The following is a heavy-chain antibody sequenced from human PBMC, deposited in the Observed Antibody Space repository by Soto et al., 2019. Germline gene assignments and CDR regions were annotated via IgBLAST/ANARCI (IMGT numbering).Heavy chain of an antibody. CDR3: AKNQGVELVPLATVDWFDP. Sequence: QPGGSLRISCAASGFIFENFGMSWVRQAPGKGLEWISSISGSGFKKYYADSVKGRFTISRDNSKSTVYLELNNLSAEDTAVYHCAKNQGVELVPLATVDWFDPWGQGSVVTVSS. CDR2: ISGSGFKK. D-gene: IGHD1-26*01. V-gene: IGHV3-23*01. J-gene: IGHJ5*01. CDR1: GFIFENFG.